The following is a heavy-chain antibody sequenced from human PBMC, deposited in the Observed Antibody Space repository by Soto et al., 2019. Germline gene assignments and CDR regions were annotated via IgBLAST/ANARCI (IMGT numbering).Heavy chain of an antibody. D-gene: IGHD3-3*01. J-gene: IGHJ3*02. V-gene: IGHV1-18*01. CDR2: ISAYNGNT. CDR1: GYTFTSYG. CDR3: ARGGRGFGVVTPHDAFDI. Sequence: ASVKVSCKASGYTFTSYGISWVRQAPGQGLERMGWISAYNGNTNYAQKLQGRVTMTTDTSTSTAYMELRSLRSDDTAVYYCARGGRGFGVVTPHDAFDIWGQGTMVTVSS.